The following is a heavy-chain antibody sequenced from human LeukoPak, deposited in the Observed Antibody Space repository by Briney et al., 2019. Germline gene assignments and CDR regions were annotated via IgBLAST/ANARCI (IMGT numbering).Heavy chain of an antibody. D-gene: IGHD2-2*01. Sequence: ASVKVSCKASGYTFTSYDINWVRQATGQGLEWMGWINPNSGGTNYAQKFQGRVTMTRDTSISTAYMELSRLRSDDTAVYYCARVVPAATKRYFDYWGQGTLVTVSS. CDR2: INPNSGGT. J-gene: IGHJ4*02. V-gene: IGHV1-2*02. CDR3: ARVVPAATKRYFDY. CDR1: GYTFTSYD.